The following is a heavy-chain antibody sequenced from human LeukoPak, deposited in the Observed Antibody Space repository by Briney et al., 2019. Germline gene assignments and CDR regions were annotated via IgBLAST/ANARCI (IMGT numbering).Heavy chain of an antibody. Sequence: SETPSLTCAVNGGSFSGYYWTWIRQSPGKGLEWIGEVIHSGRANYSPSLKSRLTLSVDPSMNHFSLRLSSVTAADTAVYYCARGTVLTGYASFDYWGQGALVTVSS. CDR2: VIHSGRA. J-gene: IGHJ4*02. CDR1: GGSFSGYY. D-gene: IGHD3-16*01. V-gene: IGHV4-34*01. CDR3: ARGTVLTGYASFDY.